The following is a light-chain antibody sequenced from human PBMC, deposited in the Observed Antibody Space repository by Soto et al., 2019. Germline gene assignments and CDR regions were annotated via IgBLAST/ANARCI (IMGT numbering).Light chain of an antibody. Sequence: QSALTQPPSASGSPGQSVAISCTGTSSDVGGYNYVSWYQQHPGKAPKLMIYEVNKRLSGVPDRFSGSKSGNTASLTVSGLQAEDEADYYCSSYAGSSNVFGTGTKLTVL. V-gene: IGLV2-8*01. CDR1: SSDVGGYNY. J-gene: IGLJ1*01. CDR2: EVN. CDR3: SSYAGSSNV.